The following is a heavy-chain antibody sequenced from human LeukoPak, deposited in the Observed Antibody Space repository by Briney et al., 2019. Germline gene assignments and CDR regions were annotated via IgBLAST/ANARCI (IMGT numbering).Heavy chain of an antibody. V-gene: IGHV4-61*10. CDR1: GGSISSGSYY. CDR2: IYYSGST. D-gene: IGHD2-2*02. Sequence: SETLSLTCTVSGGSISSGSYYWSWIRQPAGKGLEWIGYIYYSGSTNYNPSLKSRVTISVDTSKTQFSLKLSSVTAADTAVYYCARVRSSSWYTKSPTRVEIDYWGQGTLVTVSS. CDR3: ARVRSSSWYTKSPTRVEIDY. J-gene: IGHJ4*02.